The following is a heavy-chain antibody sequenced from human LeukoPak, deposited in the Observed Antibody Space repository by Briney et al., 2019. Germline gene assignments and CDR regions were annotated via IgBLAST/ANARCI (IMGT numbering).Heavy chain of an antibody. CDR1: GFTFSSYE. V-gene: IGHV3-48*03. J-gene: IGHJ4*02. D-gene: IGHD3-3*01. CDR3: ARGNDFWSGYYPY. Sequence: GGSLRLSCAASGFTFSSYEMNWVRQAPGKGLEWVSYISSSSSTIYYADSVKGRFTISRDDAKNSLCLQMNSLRAEDTAIYYCARGNDFWSGYYPYWGQGTLVTVSS. CDR2: ISSSSSTI.